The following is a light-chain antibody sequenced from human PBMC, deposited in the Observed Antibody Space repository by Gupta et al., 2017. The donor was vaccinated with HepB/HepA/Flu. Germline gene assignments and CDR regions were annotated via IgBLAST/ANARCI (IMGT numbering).Light chain of an antibody. CDR2: GKN. Sequence: SELTQDPAVSAALGQTVRITCQGDRLRSYSVSWYQQKPGQVPRLVISGKNNRPSGIPDRFSGSSTGNTASLTISGAQAEDEADYYCNSRDSSGNHNVFGSGTKVTVL. CDR1: RLRSYS. V-gene: IGLV3-19*01. J-gene: IGLJ1*01. CDR3: NSRDSSGNHNV.